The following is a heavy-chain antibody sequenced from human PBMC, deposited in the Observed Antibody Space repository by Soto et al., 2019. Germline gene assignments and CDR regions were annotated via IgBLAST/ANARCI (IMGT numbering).Heavy chain of an antibody. D-gene: IGHD4-17*01. J-gene: IGHJ4*02. CDR1: GFTFDVYA. Sequence: EVQLVESGGGLVQPGRSLRLSCAASGFTFDVYAMHWVRQAPGKGLEWVSGISWNSGSIGYADSVKGRFTISRDNAKNSLYLQMNSLRAEDTALYYCAKGNDYGDRSDIDYWGQGTLVTVSS. V-gene: IGHV3-9*01. CDR3: AKGNDYGDRSDIDY. CDR2: ISWNSGSI.